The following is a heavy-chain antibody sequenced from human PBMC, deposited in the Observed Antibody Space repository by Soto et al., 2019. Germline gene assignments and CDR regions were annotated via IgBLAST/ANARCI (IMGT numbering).Heavy chain of an antibody. Sequence: XETLRVTGIVSGSSVSSGDYYRSCIRQPPGKGLQWIGCIYYIGSTYYNPSLKSRVSISLDTSKNQFSLRLTSVTAAHTAVYYCARIPVDTYMINWFDHWDQGTLVTVSS. CDR3: ARIPVDTYMINWFDH. CDR1: GSSVSSGDYY. D-gene: IGHD5-18*01. V-gene: IGHV4-61*08. J-gene: IGHJ5*02. CDR2: IYYIGST.